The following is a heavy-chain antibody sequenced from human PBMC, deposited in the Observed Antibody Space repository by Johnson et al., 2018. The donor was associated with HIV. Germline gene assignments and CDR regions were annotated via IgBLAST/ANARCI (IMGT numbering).Heavy chain of an antibody. CDR2: IAHDESIT. D-gene: IGHD3-10*01. V-gene: IGHV3-30*02. CDR3: AKGRSGGSGAFDI. Sequence: VQLVESGGGVVQPGGSLRLSCAASGFTFADYGMHWVRQPPGKGLEWVAFIAHDESITHYADSVKGRFIISRDNSKNTLYVQMNRLRPEDTAAYFCAKGRSGGSGAFDIWGQGTVVTVSS. J-gene: IGHJ3*02. CDR1: GFTFADYG.